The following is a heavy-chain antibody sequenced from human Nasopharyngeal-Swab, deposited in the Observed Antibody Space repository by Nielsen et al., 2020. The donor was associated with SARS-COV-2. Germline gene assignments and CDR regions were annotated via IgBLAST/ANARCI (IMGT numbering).Heavy chain of an antibody. CDR2: INPTTGST. CDR3: TQALSGVYDF. D-gene: IGHD2-15*01. Sequence: ASVKAPCKASTCSFNAYYIHWVRPTPGQGLEWMGRINPTTGSTLYTQTFEGRVTMTTGTSTSTTYMELRGLTSDDTAVDYCTQALSGVYDFWGQGALVTVSS. V-gene: IGHV1-2*06. CDR1: TCSFNAYY. J-gene: IGHJ4*02.